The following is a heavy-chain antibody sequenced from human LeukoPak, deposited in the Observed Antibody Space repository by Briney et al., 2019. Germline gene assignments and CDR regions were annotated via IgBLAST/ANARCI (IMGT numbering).Heavy chain of an antibody. Sequence: SETLSLTCTVSGGSISSYYWSWIRQPPGKGLEWIGYIYYSGSTNYNPSLKSRVTISVDTSKNQFSLKLSSVTAADTAVYYCARDGDYYDGSGYVDAFDIWGQGTMVTVSS. CDR3: ARDGDYYDGSGYVDAFDI. D-gene: IGHD3-22*01. CDR1: GGSISSYY. V-gene: IGHV4-59*01. J-gene: IGHJ3*02. CDR2: IYYSGST.